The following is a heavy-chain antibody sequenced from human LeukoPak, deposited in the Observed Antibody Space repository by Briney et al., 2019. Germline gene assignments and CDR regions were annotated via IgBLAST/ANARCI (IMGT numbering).Heavy chain of an antibody. V-gene: IGHV3-7*01. CDR3: ARDGTTVVTPGWFDP. Sequence: GGSLRLSCAASGFTFSSYWMSWVRQAPGKGLEWVANIKQDGSEKYYVDSVKGRFTISRDNAKNSLYLQMNSLRAEDTAVYYCARDGTTVVTPGWFDPWGQGTLVTVSS. CDR1: GFTFSSYW. D-gene: IGHD4-23*01. J-gene: IGHJ5*02. CDR2: IKQDGSEK.